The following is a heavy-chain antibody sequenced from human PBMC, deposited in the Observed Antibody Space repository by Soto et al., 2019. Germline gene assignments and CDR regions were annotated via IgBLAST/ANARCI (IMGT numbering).Heavy chain of an antibody. CDR3: ASVQYSGYDFKLAFDI. CDR1: GYTFDNYA. Sequence: QVQLGQTGAQVKKPGASVKVSCKASGYTFDNYALHWVRQAPGRRLEWMGWIHAGNGYTKYSQSFQVRVTITRDTSASTVHMDLSSLRSEDTAVYYCASVQYSGYDFKLAFDIWSQGTMVTVTS. J-gene: IGHJ3*02. D-gene: IGHD5-12*01. V-gene: IGHV1-3*01. CDR2: IHAGNGYT.